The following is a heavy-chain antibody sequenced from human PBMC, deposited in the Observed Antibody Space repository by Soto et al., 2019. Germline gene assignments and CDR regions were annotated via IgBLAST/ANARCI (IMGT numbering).Heavy chain of an antibody. CDR2: IKTKSEGGPT. J-gene: IGHJ6*02. CDR3: TTGSVEGV. Sequence: EVQLVESGGGLIQPGGSLRLSCAASGLPISNAWMNWVRQAPGKGLEWVGRIKTKSEGGPTDYAAAVKGRFTVSRDDSKHTLYLQMNSLKTEDTAVYYCTTGSVEGVWGQGTTVTVSS. CDR1: GLPISNAW. D-gene: IGHD2-15*01. V-gene: IGHV3-15*07.